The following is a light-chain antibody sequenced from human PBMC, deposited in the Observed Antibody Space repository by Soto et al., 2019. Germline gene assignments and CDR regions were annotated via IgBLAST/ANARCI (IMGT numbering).Light chain of an antibody. CDR3: SSYGSTSTRYV. Sequence: QSALTQPASVSGSPGQSIIISCTGTSSDVGGYNYVSWYQQHPGKAPKLMIYEVSNRPSGVSNRFSGSKSANTASLTISGLQAEDEADYFCSSYGSTSTRYVFGTGTKLTVL. CDR1: SSDVGGYNY. CDR2: EVS. V-gene: IGLV2-14*01. J-gene: IGLJ1*01.